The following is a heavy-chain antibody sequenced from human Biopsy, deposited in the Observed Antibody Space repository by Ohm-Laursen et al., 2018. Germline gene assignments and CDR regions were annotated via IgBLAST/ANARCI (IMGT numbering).Heavy chain of an antibody. J-gene: IGHJ4*02. CDR1: GGPSSNYA. D-gene: IGHD3-3*01. Sequence: SVKVSCKASGGPSSNYAFSWVRQAPGHGLKWVGRIVPILGHLNYAQRFQGRVSITADKSTTYVYMELSRLTSGDTAVYYCAADADGYYTEFDYWGPGTLVTVSS. CDR2: IVPILGHL. CDR3: AADADGYYTEFDY. V-gene: IGHV1-69*04.